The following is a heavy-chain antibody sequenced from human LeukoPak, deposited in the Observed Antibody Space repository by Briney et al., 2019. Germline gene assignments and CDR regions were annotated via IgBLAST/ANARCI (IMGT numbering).Heavy chain of an antibody. V-gene: IGHV4-39*02. CDR2: IYYSGST. CDR3: AREYSSGYIFDY. CDR1: GGSISSSSYY. D-gene: IGHD3-22*01. Sequence: SETLSLTCTVSGGSISSSSYYWGWIRQPPGKGLEWIGGIYYSGSTYYNPSLKSRVTISVDTSKNQFSLKLSSVTAADTAVYYCAREYSSGYIFDYWGQGTLVTVSS. J-gene: IGHJ4*02.